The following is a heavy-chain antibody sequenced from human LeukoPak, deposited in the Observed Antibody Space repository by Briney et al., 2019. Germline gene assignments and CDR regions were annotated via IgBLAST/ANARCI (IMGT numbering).Heavy chain of an antibody. Sequence: PGGSLRLSCAASGFTFSSYAMRWVRQAPGKGLEWVSAISRSGGSTYYADSVRGRFSISRDNSKNTLYLQMNSLRTEDTAVYYCVKGGASDGDYEFDYWGQGTLVTVSS. V-gene: IGHV3-23*01. CDR2: ISRSGGST. CDR3: VKGGASDGDYEFDY. J-gene: IGHJ4*02. CDR1: GFTFSSYA. D-gene: IGHD4-17*01.